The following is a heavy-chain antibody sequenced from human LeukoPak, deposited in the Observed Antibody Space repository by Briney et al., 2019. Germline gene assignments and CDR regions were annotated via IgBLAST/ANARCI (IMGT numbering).Heavy chain of an antibody. V-gene: IGHV3-48*01. CDR2: IGTSSTTI. J-gene: IGHJ6*03. CDR3: ARLAAGGSYYYYMDV. CDR1: GFTFSSYT. Sequence: GGSLRLSCAASGFTFSSYTMNWVRQPPGKGLEWVSNIGTSSTTIYYADSVKGRFTISRDNAKNSLYLQMNSLRADDTAVYYCARLAAGGSYYYYMDVWGKGTTVTVSS. D-gene: IGHD6-25*01.